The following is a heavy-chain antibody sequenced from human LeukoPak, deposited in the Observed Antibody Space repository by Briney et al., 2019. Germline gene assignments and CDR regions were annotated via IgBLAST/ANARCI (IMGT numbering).Heavy chain of an antibody. D-gene: IGHD3-22*01. CDR3: ARHSSHDSSGYYGSDWFNP. V-gene: IGHV5-51*01. Sequence: GESLKISCKGSGYGFTSYWIGWVRPMPGKGLEWMGIIYPGDSDTRYSPSFQGQVTISADKSISTAYLQWSSLKASDTAMYYCARHSSHDSSGYYGSDWFNPWGQGTLVTVSS. CDR1: GYGFTSYW. CDR2: IYPGDSDT. J-gene: IGHJ5*02.